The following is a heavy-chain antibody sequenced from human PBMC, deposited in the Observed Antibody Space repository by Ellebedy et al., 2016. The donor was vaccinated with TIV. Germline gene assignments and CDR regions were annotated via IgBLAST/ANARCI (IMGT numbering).Heavy chain of an antibody. D-gene: IGHD3-22*01. Sequence: ASVKVSXKASRYTFTGYYMHWVRQAPGQGLEWMGWINPNSGGTNYAQKFQGRVTMTRDTSISTAYMELSRLRSDDTAVYYCARRASYYDSSGFQNWGQGTLVTVSS. V-gene: IGHV1-2*02. CDR1: RYTFTGYY. CDR2: INPNSGGT. CDR3: ARRASYYDSSGFQN. J-gene: IGHJ4*02.